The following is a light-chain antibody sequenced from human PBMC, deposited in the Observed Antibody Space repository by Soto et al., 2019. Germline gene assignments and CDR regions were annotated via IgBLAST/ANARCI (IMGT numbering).Light chain of an antibody. J-gene: IGKJ5*01. V-gene: IGKV1-39*01. CDR1: QSIATY. CDR3: QQSYTVPIT. Sequence: DIQMTQSPPSLSASVGDRVTIACRASQSIATYLNWYQQRPGQAPQLLISAASTLRSGVPSGFSGSGSGTDFTLPIDSLQTEDFASYYCQQSYTVPITFGQGTRLDFK. CDR2: AAS.